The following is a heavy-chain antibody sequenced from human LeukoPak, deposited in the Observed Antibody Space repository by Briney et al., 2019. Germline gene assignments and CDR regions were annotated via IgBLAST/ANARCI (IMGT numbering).Heavy chain of an antibody. CDR1: GFTFSSYE. Sequence: PGGPLRLSCAASGFTFSSYEMNWVRQAPGKGLEWVSYIGVSGSTMYYAESVKGRFTISRDNAKNSLYLQMNSLRAEDTAVYYCVRERYCSSTSCPHGDLDYWGQGTLVSVSS. V-gene: IGHV3-48*03. CDR3: VRERYCSSTSCPHGDLDY. D-gene: IGHD2-2*01. CDR2: IGVSGSTM. J-gene: IGHJ4*02.